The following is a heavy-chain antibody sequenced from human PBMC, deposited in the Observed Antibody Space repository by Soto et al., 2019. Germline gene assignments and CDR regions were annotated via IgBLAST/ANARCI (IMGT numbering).Heavy chain of an antibody. CDR2: INAANGDT. CDR3: VRRHVSATGIDWFDP. D-gene: IGHD6-13*01. J-gene: IGHJ5*02. Sequence: ASVKVSCKASGYTFTSYGIHWVRQAPGQRLEWMGWINAANGDTKYSPKFQGRVTITRDXXXSXXXXXLXXLXXEDXAVYYCVRRHVSATGIDWFDPWGQGTLVTVSS. V-gene: IGHV1-3*01. CDR1: GYTFTSYG.